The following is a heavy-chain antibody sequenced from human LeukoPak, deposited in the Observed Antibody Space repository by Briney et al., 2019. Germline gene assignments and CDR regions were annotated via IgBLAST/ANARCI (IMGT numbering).Heavy chain of an antibody. D-gene: IGHD3-10*01. Sequence: PGGSLRLSCAASGFTFSSHAMSWVRQAPGKGLEWVSAISGSGGSTYYADSVKGRFTISRDNSKNTLYLQMNSLRAEDTAVYYCAGAVDGLGSYLVDYWGQGTLVTVSS. J-gene: IGHJ4*02. CDR3: AGAVDGLGSYLVDY. CDR2: ISGSGGST. CDR1: GFTFSSHA. V-gene: IGHV3-23*01.